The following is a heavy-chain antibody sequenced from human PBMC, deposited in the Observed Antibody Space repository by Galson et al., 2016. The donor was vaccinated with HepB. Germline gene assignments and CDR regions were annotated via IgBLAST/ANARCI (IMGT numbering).Heavy chain of an antibody. CDR3: AKISLVWYNSGWGGSFDI. CDR2: IRGSGTGT. Sequence: SLRLSCAASGFSISIYSMNWVRQAPGRGLEWVSGIRGSGTGTSYTDSVKGRFTISRDNYKNTLYLQMNSLRAKDAAVYYCAKISLVWYNSGWGGSFDIWRRGTMVTVSS. J-gene: IGHJ3*02. V-gene: IGHV3-23*01. CDR1: GFSISIYS. D-gene: IGHD6-19*01.